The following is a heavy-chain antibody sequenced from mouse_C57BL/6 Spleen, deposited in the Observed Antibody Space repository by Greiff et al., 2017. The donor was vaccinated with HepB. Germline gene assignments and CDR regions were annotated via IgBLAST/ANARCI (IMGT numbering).Heavy chain of an antibody. CDR1: GYSFTGYF. J-gene: IGHJ2*01. CDR3: ARYDGYSFDY. V-gene: IGHV1-20*01. D-gene: IGHD2-3*01. Sequence: EVKLQESGPELVKPGDSAKISCKASGYSFTGYFMNWVMQSHGKSLEWIGRINPYNGDTFYNQKFKGKATLTVDKSSSTAHMELRSLTSEDSAVYYCARYDGYSFDYWGQGTTLTVSS. CDR2: INPYNGDT.